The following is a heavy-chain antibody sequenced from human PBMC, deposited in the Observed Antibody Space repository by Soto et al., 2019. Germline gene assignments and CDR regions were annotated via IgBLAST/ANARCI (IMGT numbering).Heavy chain of an antibody. CDR3: ERGGGRWLRPYYYYGMDG. D-gene: IGHD5-12*01. CDR1: GDTFSSDA. J-gene: IGHJ6*02. CDR2: IIPIFGTA. Sequence: QVQLVQSGAEVKTPGSSVKVSCKASGDTFSSDAISCERQAPGQGLEWMGRIIPIFGTANYAQKCQGRVTITADESTSTVYMELSSVRSEDTAVYYCERGGGRWLRPYYYYGMDGWGQGPTVTVSS. V-gene: IGHV1-69*18.